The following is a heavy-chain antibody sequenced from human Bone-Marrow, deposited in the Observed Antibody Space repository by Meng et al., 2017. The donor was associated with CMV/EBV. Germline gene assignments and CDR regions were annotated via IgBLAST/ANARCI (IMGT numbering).Heavy chain of an antibody. D-gene: IGHD3-22*01. CDR2: ISAYNGNT. CDR1: GYTFTSYG. Sequence: QVHLVQSGAEVKKPGASVKVSCKASGYTFTSYGISWVRQAPGQGLEWMGWISAYNGNTNYAQKLQGRVTMTTDTSTSTAYMELRSLRSDDTAVYYCARAQYYYDSSGYLPHDWGQGTLVTVSS. J-gene: IGHJ4*02. V-gene: IGHV1-18*01. CDR3: ARAQYYYDSSGYLPHD.